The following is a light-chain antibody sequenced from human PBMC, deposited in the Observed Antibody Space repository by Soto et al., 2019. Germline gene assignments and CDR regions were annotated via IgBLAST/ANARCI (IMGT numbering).Light chain of an antibody. J-gene: IGLJ2*01. CDR3: AAWDDSLSGPV. CDR1: SSNIGGNT. Sequence: QSVLTQPSSASGNPGQRVTISCSGGSSNIGGNTAHWYQQFPGTAPKLLIYNNHQRPSGVPDRFSGSKSGTSASLAISGLQSEDEAMYYCAAWDDSLSGPVFGEGTKRTVL. CDR2: NNH. V-gene: IGLV1-44*01.